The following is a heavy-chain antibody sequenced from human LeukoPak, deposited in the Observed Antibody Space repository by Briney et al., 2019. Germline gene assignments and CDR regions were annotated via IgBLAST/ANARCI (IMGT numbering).Heavy chain of an antibody. Sequence: GGSLRLSCAASGFTFSDYYMSWIRQAPGKGLEWVSYISSSSSYTNYADSVKGRFTIPRDNAKNSLYLQMNSLRAEDTAVYYCARVIGGIRYFDWYNWFDPWGQGTLVTVSS. D-gene: IGHD3-9*01. CDR2: ISSSSSYT. V-gene: IGHV3-11*05. J-gene: IGHJ5*02. CDR1: GFTFSDYY. CDR3: ARVIGGIRYFDWYNWFDP.